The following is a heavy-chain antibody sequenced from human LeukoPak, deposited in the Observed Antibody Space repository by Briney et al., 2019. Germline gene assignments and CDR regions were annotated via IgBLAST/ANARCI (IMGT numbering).Heavy chain of an antibody. CDR3: ARNAYGAQTSSEV. CDR2: INPTSGYT. V-gene: IGHV3-11*03. Sequence: PGGSLRLYFAASGFTFRDYYMSWIRQAPGKGLEWLSYINPTSGYTPYADSVRGRFTISRDNAKNSLYLQMNSLRAEDTAVYYCARNAYGAQTSSEVWGQGTTVTVSS. D-gene: IGHD4-17*01. J-gene: IGHJ6*02. CDR1: GFTFRDYY.